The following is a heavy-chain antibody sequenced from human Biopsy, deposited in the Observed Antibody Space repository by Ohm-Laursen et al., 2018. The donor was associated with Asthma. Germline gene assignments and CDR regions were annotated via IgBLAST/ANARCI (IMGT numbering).Heavy chain of an antibody. Sequence: SLRLSCAASGFTFHNYVMHWVRQAPGKGLEWVAGIFFDGSNKYYADSVKGRFTISRDNSKDTLYLQVNGLRGDDTAVYYCARGKTWGRSYYFDLWGQGALVTVSS. CDR3: ARGKTWGRSYYFDL. D-gene: IGHD2/OR15-2a*01. CDR2: IFFDGSNK. V-gene: IGHV3-30-3*01. J-gene: IGHJ5*02. CDR1: GFTFHNYV.